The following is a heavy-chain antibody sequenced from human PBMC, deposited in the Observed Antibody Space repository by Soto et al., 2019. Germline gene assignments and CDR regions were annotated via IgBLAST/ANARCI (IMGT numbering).Heavy chain of an antibody. V-gene: IGHV1-24*01. CDR3: ATGEDYARRGNAFDI. CDR2: FDPEDGET. Sequence: ASVKVSCKVSGYTLTELSMHWVRQAPGKGLEWMGGFDPEDGETIYAQKFQGRVTMTEDTSTDTAYMELSSLRSEDTAVYYCATGEDYARRGNAFDIWGQGTMVTVSS. J-gene: IGHJ3*02. CDR1: GYTLTELS. D-gene: IGHD2-2*01.